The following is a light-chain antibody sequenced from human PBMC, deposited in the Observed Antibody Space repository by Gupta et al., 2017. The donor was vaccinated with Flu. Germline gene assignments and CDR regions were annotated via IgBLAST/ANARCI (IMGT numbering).Light chain of an antibody. Sequence: DVPVTQSPPSLSAAVGGRITITCRASQNIDKCVNWYQQKAEKAPQLLMYVASSFKSSAPSRCSGSGSATFTILTTSQQHDEDFANYYQQQSYSLVTFGRGTKVEIK. CDR1: QNIDKC. J-gene: IGKJ4*01. V-gene: IGKV1-39*01. CDR3: QQSYSLVT. CDR2: VAS.